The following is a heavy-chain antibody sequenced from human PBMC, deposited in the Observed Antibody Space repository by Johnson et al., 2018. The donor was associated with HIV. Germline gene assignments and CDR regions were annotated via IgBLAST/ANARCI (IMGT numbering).Heavy chain of an antibody. CDR3: VRGGTAYWDRVSAFDI. V-gene: IGHV3-11*04. CDR1: GFTFSDYY. CDR2: ITSSSSTI. Sequence: QVQLVESGGGVVRPGGSPRLSRAASGFTFSDYYMSWLRQPPGNGLELVSYITSSSSTIYYADSVNGRFPISRDNGMNSLYLQMNSLGGDDTAAYYCVRGGTAYWDRVSAFDIWGQGTMVTVSS. D-gene: IGHD2-8*02. J-gene: IGHJ3*02.